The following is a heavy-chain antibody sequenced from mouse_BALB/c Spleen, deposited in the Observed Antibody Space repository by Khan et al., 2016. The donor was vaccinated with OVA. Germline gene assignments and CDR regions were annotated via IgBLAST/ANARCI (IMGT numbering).Heavy chain of an antibody. CDR2: ISSSGGT. CDR3: ARDGARYNYAMDY. CDR1: GYSITSDYA. V-gene: IGHV3-2*02. J-gene: IGHJ4*01. D-gene: IGHD1-1*02. Sequence: QLEESGPGLVKPSQSLSLTCTVTGYSITSDYAWNWIRQFPGNKLEWMGYISSSGGTNYNPALKSRISITRDTSNNKFFLQLNSVTTEDTATYYCARDGARYNYAMDYWGQGTSVTVSS.